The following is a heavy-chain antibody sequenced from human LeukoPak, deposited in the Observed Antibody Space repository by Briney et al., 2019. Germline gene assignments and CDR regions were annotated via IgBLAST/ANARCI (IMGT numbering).Heavy chain of an antibody. D-gene: IGHD3-10*01. CDR2: ISYDGSNK. J-gene: IGHJ6*04. V-gene: IGHV3-30-3*01. CDR1: GFTFSSYA. CDR3: ARDAVLLWFGECLDV. Sequence: PGGSLRLSCAASGFTFSSYAMSWVRQAPGKGLEWVAVISYDGSNKYYADSVKGRFTISRDNSKNTLYLQMNSLRAEDTAVYYCARDAVLLWFGECLDVWGKGTTVTVSS.